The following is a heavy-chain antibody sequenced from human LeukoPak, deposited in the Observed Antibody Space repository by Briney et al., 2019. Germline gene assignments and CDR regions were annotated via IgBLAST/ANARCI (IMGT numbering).Heavy chain of an antibody. CDR2: IYYSGSA. V-gene: IGHV4-59*08. CDR1: GASISSYY. J-gene: IGHJ3*02. Sequence: PSETLSPTGTVPGASISSYYWSWIRQPPGKGREGRGYIYYSGSANYNPSLKSRVTISVDTSKNQFSLKLSSVTAADTAVYYCTSYYYDSSGYDAFDIWGQGTMVTVSS. CDR3: TSYYYDSSGYDAFDI. D-gene: IGHD3-22*01.